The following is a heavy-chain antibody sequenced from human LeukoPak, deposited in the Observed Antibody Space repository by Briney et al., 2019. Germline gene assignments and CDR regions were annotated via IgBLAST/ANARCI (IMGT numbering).Heavy chain of an antibody. CDR3: AGRSARYFDS. CDR2: VFYSGPT. V-gene: IGHV4-59*01. CDR1: GDSIDSYY. J-gene: IGHJ4*02. Sequence: LETLPLTCTVSGDSIDSYYWSWIRQPPGEGLQWIGYVFYSGPTNYDASLKSRVAISVDRSKNQFSLKLTSVSAADTAVYYCAGRSARYFDSWGQGTPVTVSS. D-gene: IGHD1-26*01.